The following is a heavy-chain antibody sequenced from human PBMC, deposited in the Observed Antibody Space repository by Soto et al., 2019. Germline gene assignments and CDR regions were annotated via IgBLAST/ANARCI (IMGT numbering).Heavy chain of an antibody. V-gene: IGHV3-21*01. CDR1: GFTFNTYN. J-gene: IGHJ5*02. CDR3: ARVLPIHCSGRSCYSGWFDP. Sequence: EVQLVESGGGLVKPGGSLRLSCAASGFTFNTYNMNWVRQAPGKGLEWVSSISSSSSYIYYADSVKGRFTISRDNAKNSLYLQMNSLRAEDTAVYYCARVLPIHCSGRSCYSGWFDPWGQGTLVTVSS. D-gene: IGHD2-15*01. CDR2: ISSSSSYI.